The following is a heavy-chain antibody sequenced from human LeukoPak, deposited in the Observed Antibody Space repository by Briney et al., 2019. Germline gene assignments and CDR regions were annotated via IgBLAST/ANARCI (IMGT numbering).Heavy chain of an antibody. CDR3: AADYYDSSGYPSWFDP. CDR1: GGSISSSSYY. V-gene: IGHV4-39*07. Sequence: SETLSLTCTVSGGSISSSSYYWGWIRQPPGKGLEWIGNIYYSGSTYYNPSLKSRVTISVDTSKNQFSLKLSSVTAADTAVYYCAADYYDSSGYPSWFDPWGQGTLVTVSS. D-gene: IGHD3-22*01. CDR2: IYYSGST. J-gene: IGHJ5*02.